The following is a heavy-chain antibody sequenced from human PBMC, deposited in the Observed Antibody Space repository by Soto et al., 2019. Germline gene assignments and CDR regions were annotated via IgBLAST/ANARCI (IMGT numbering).Heavy chain of an antibody. CDR1: GYTFTSYG. V-gene: IGHV1-18*01. D-gene: IGHD3-22*01. CDR2: ISAYNGNT. CDR3: ARDGYYDSSGYFYYYYGMDV. Sequence: QVQLVQSGAEVKKPGASVKVSCKASGYTFTSYGISWVRQAPGQGLEWMGWISAYNGNTNYAQKLQGRVTMTTDTSXXTXYXXLRSLRSDDTAVYYCARDGYYDSSGYFYYYYGMDVWGQGTTVTVSS. J-gene: IGHJ6*02.